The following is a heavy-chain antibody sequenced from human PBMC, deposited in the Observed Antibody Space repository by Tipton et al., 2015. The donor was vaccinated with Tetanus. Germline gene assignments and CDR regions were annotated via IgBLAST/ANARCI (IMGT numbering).Heavy chain of an antibody. CDR2: MKPNSGST. CDR3: ARGMDYDSSGIDDF. D-gene: IGHD3-22*01. J-gene: IGHJ4*02. CDR1: GYTFTSYD. V-gene: IGHV1-8*01. Sequence: QLVQSGPEVKKPGASVKVSCKTSGYTFTSYDINWVRQATGQGLEWMGWMKPNSGSTGYAQKFQGRVTMTRDTSISTAYMEVSRLRSDDTAIYYCARGMDYDSSGIDDFWGQGTLVTVSS.